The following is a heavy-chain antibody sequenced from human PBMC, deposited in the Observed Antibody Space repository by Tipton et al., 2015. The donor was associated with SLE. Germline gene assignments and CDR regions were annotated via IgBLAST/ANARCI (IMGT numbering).Heavy chain of an antibody. CDR1: GGSIGSDY. V-gene: IGHV4-59*01. Sequence: TLSLTCTIYGGSIGSDYWSWIRQPPGRGLEWIGWIYYNGNTNYDPSLKSRVTISLDTSNTQFSLKLTSVTAADTAMYYCARDSTFDYYFDLWGQGTLVTVST. CDR2: IYYNGNT. J-gene: IGHJ4*02. CDR3: ARDSTFDYYFDL. D-gene: IGHD3-16*01.